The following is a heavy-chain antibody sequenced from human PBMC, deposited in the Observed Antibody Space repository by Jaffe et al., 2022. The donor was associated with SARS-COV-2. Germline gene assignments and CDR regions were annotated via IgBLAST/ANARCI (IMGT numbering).Heavy chain of an antibody. D-gene: IGHD6-19*01. CDR2: IWYDGSHK. Sequence: QVQLVESGGGVVQPGRSLRLSCAASGFTFSNYGMHWVRQAPGKGLEWVAIIWYDGSHKYYADSVKGRFTISRDNSKNTLYLQMNSLRAEDTAVYYCARDVVAVAGHDAFDIWGQGTLVTVSS. CDR1: GFTFSNYG. CDR3: ARDVVAVAGHDAFDI. J-gene: IGHJ3*02. V-gene: IGHV3-33*01.